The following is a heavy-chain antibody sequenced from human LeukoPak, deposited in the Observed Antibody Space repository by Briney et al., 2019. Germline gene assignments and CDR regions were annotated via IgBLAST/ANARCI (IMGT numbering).Heavy chain of an antibody. V-gene: IGHV1-8*01. D-gene: IGHD5-18*01. CDR2: MNPNSGNT. CDR3: ARGVDTAMLRWYYYYYMDV. CDR1: GYTFTSYD. Sequence: ASVKVSCKASGYTFTSYDINWVRQATGQGLEWMGWMNPNSGNTGYAQKFQGRVTMTRNTSISTAYMELSSLRSEDTAMYYCARGVDTAMLRWYYYYYMDVWGKGTTVTVSS. J-gene: IGHJ6*03.